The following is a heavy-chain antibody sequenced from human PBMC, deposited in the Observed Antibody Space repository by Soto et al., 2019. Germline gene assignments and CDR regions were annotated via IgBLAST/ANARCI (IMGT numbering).Heavy chain of an antibody. V-gene: IGHV1-8*01. CDR2: MNPNSGHT. D-gene: IGHD3-3*01. J-gene: IGHJ6*02. Sequence: ASVRVSSKGSGHPLTTYDTYWVLQGTGQGLDWRGWMNPNSGHTGYAQKFQSRVTMTRDTYISAAYMELSSLTSDDTDVYYCARGHYDLWSKDYGMDVWGQGTTVTVSS. CDR1: GHPLTTYD. CDR3: ARGHYDLWSKDYGMDV.